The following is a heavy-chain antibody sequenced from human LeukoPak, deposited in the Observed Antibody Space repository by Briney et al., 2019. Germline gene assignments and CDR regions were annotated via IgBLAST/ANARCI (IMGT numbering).Heavy chain of an antibody. Sequence: ASVKVSCKASGYTFTGYYMHWVRQAPGQGLEWRGWINPNSGGTNYAQKFQGRVTMTRDTSINTAYMDLSRLRSDDTAVYYCARGDYDILTGWPYWGQGTLVTVSS. V-gene: IGHV1-2*02. CDR3: ARGDYDILTGWPY. D-gene: IGHD3-9*01. CDR1: GYTFTGYY. CDR2: INPNSGGT. J-gene: IGHJ4*02.